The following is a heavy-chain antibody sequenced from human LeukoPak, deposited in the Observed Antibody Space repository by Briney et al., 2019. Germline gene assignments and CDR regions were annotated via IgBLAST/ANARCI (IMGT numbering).Heavy chain of an antibody. CDR3: ARDTSSSGYFRFDY. J-gene: IGHJ4*02. V-gene: IGHV1-46*01. D-gene: IGHD3-22*01. CDR1: GYTFTSYY. CDR2: INPSGGSK. Sequence: ASVTVSCTASGYTFTSYYMHWVRQAPGQGLEWMGIINPSGGSKNYAQKFQGRVTMTRDMSKNTVYMELSSLRSEDTAVYYCARDTSSSGYFRFDYWGQGTLVTVSS.